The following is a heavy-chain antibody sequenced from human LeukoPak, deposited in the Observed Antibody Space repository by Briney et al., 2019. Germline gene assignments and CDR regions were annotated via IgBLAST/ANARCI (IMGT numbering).Heavy chain of an antibody. CDR1: GGSMMTYY. J-gene: IGHJ4*02. Sequence: SGTLSLTCTVSGGSMMTYYWIWIRQPPGKGLEWIGYIHHSGSTNCNPSLKSRVTLSVDMSKKQVSLKLNSVTAADTAVYFCATIAAAETRWGQGTLVTVSS. CDR2: IHHSGST. D-gene: IGHD6-13*01. V-gene: IGHV4-59*08. CDR3: ATIAAAETR.